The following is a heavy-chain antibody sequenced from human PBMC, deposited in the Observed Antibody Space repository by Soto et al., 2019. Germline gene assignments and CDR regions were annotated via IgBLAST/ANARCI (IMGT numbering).Heavy chain of an antibody. CDR1: GFTFSSYA. Sequence: EVQLLESGGGLVQPGGSLRLSCAASGFTFSSYAMSWVRQAPGKGLEWVSGISGGGGTTYYADSVKGRFTISRDNSTNTLYLQMNSLRAEDTAVYYCAKVYLVGATTGLDYWGQGTLVTVSS. CDR3: AKVYLVGATTGLDY. J-gene: IGHJ4*02. D-gene: IGHD1-26*01. CDR2: ISGGGGTT. V-gene: IGHV3-23*01.